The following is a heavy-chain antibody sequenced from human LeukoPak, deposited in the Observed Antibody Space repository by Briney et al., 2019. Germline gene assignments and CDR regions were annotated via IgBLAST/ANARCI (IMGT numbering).Heavy chain of an antibody. J-gene: IGHJ4*02. D-gene: IGHD6-19*01. CDR1: GFTFRSYA. CDR3: AKGVAMSDVARH. CDR2: ISGSGGNT. Sequence: TGGSLRLSCAASGFTFRSYAMHWVRQAPGKGLGWVSGISGSGGNTYYADSLKGRFTISRDNSKNTLYLQMNSLSVEDTAIYYCAKGVAMSDVARHWGPGTLVTVSS. V-gene: IGHV3-23*01.